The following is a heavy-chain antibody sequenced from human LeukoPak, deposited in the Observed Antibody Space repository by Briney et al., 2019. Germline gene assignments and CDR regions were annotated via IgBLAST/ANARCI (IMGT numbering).Heavy chain of an antibody. Sequence: SVKVSCKASGYTFTSYYMHWVRQAPGQGLEWMGRIIPILGIANYAQKFQGRVTITADKSTSTAYMELSSLRSEDTAVYYCARYGAPDYYYMDVWGKGTTVTVSS. CDR2: IIPILGIA. V-gene: IGHV1-69*02. D-gene: IGHD2-2*01. J-gene: IGHJ6*03. CDR3: ARYGAPDYYYMDV. CDR1: GYTFTSYY.